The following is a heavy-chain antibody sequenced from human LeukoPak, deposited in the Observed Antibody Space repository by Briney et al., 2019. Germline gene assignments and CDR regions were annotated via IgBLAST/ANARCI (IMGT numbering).Heavy chain of an antibody. CDR3: ARDSHYYDLGTYDYFDF. Sequence: GASARVSCKASGYTFSTYGISWVRQAPGQGLEWMGWISAYTGQTNYAQNLQGRLTMTTDTFTNTAYMDLGSLRSDDTAVYFCARDSHYYDLGTYDYFDFWGQGTLVTVSS. CDR1: GYTFSTYG. V-gene: IGHV1-18*01. CDR2: ISAYTGQT. J-gene: IGHJ4*02. D-gene: IGHD3/OR15-3a*01.